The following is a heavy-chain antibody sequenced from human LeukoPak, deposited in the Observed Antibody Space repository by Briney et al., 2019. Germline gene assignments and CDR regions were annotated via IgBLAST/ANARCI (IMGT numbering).Heavy chain of an antibody. CDR3: ALELRGYFDY. J-gene: IGHJ4*02. V-gene: IGHV3-30*02. CDR2: IRYDGSNK. D-gene: IGHD1-7*01. Sequence: PGGSLRLSCAESGFTFSSYGMHWVRQAPGKGLEWVAFIRYDGSNKYYADSVKGRFTISRDNSKNTLYLQMNSLRAEDTAVYYCALELRGYFDYWGQGTLVTVSS. CDR1: GFTFSSYG.